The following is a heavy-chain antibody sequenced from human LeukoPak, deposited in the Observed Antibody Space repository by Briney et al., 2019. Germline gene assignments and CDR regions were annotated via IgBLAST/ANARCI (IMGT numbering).Heavy chain of an antibody. CDR2: MSADSATT. CDR1: GFNFGSYS. Sequence: PGGSLRLSCAASGFNFGSYSMTWVRQAPGKGLEWVSVMSADSATTFYADSVKGRFTISRDNAKNTVFLQMSSLRAEDTALYYCARKSASGNYPLDYWSQGTLVTVSS. J-gene: IGHJ4*02. V-gene: IGHV3-23*01. CDR3: ARKSASGNYPLDY. D-gene: IGHD3-10*01.